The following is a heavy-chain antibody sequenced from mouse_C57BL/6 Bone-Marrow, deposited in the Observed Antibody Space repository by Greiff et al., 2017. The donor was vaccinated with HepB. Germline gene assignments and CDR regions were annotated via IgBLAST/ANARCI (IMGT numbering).Heavy chain of an antibody. CDR1: GFTFSDYG. D-gene: IGHD1-1*01. J-gene: IGHJ3*01. Sequence: EVKLVESGGGLVKPRGSLKLSCAASGFTFSDYGMHWVRQAPEKGLEWVAYISSGSSTIYYADTVKGRFTISRDNAKNTLFLQMTSLRSEDTAMYYCARRDYGSSGGFAYWGQGTLVTVSA. CDR3: ARRDYGSSGGFAY. V-gene: IGHV5-17*01. CDR2: ISSGSSTI.